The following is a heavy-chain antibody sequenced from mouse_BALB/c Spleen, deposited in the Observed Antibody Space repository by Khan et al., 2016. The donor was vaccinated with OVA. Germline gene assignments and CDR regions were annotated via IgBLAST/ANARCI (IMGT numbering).Heavy chain of an antibody. Sequence: QIQLVQSGPELKKPGETVKISCKASGHTFTKYGMNWVKQAPGKGLKWMGWINTYTGEPTYADDFNGRFAFSLETSASTAYLQINNLKNEDTATYVCARPPYSSYVMDNWGQGTSVTVSS. CDR2: INTYTGEP. CDR1: GHTFTKYG. D-gene: IGHD2-10*01. V-gene: IGHV9-3-1*01. J-gene: IGHJ4*01. CDR3: ARPPYSSYVMDN.